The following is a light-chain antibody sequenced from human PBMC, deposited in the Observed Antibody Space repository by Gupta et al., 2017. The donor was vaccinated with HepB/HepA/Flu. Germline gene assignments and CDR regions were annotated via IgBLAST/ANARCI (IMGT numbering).Light chain of an antibody. CDR2: GAS. CDR1: QAISTN. J-gene: IGKJ4*01. CDR3: QQYNSYPLT. V-gene: IGKV1-16*02. Sequence: DIPMTHSPSSLSASVGDRVTITCRARQAISTNLAWFQQKSGKAPKSLIYGASNLQSGVPSKFSGSGSGTDFTLTISSLQPEDFATYYCQQYNSYPLTFGGGTKLEIK.